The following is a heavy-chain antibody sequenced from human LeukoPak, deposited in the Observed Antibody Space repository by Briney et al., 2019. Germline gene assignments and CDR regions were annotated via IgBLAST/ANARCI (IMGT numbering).Heavy chain of an antibody. D-gene: IGHD6-19*01. J-gene: IGHJ4*02. CDR3: ARASAVAGTRDY. V-gene: IGHV3-7*01. CDR2: IKQDGTDK. Sequence: GGSLRLSCAASGFTFSSYWMSWVRQAPGKGLEWVANIKQDGTDKYYVDSVKGRFAISRDNAKNSLYLQMNSLRAEDTAVYYCARASAVAGTRDYWGQGTLVTVSS. CDR1: GFTFSSYW.